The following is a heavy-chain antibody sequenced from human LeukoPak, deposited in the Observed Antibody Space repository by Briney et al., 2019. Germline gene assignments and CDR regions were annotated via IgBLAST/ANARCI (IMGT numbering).Heavy chain of an antibody. Sequence: SVKVSCKASGGTFSSYAISWVRQAPGQGLEWMGGIIPIFGTANYAQKFQGRVTITADESTSTAYMELSSLRSEDTAVYYCAREPSPALEGYGDYPWGQGTLVTVSS. CDR1: GGTFSSYA. V-gene: IGHV1-69*13. D-gene: IGHD4-17*01. CDR3: AREPSPALEGYGDYP. CDR2: IIPIFGTA. J-gene: IGHJ5*02.